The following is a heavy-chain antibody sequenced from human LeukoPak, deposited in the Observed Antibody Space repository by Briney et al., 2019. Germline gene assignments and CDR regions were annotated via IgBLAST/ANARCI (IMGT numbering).Heavy chain of an antibody. CDR3: AREEAGLLDY. CDR2: INPSGGST. J-gene: IGHJ4*02. CDR1: GFSVKNYY. V-gene: IGHV1-46*02. Sequence: ASVKVSCKASGFSVKNYYMHWVRQAPGQGLEWMGIINPSGGSTSYAQKFQGRVTMTRDTSTSTVYMELSSLRSEDTAVYYCAREEAGLLDYWGQGTLVTVSS. D-gene: IGHD6-19*01.